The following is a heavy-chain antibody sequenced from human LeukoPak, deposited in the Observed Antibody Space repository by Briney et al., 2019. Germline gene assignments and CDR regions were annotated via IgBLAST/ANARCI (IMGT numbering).Heavy chain of an antibody. D-gene: IGHD4-23*01. CDR1: GGSFSGYY. Sequence: SETVSLTCAVYGGSFSGYYWSWLRQPPGKGVEWIGEINYSGSTNYNPSLKSQVTISVDTSKNQFSLKLSSVTAADTAVYYCARGRYGGNYLDPWGQGTLVTVSS. V-gene: IGHV4-34*01. J-gene: IGHJ5*02. CDR3: ARGRYGGNYLDP. CDR2: INYSGST.